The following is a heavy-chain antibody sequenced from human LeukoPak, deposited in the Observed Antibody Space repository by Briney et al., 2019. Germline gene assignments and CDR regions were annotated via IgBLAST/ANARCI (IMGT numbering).Heavy chain of an antibody. D-gene: IGHD6-6*01. J-gene: IGHJ4*02. Sequence: ASVKVSCKASGYXFTAYYMHWVRQAPGQGLEWMGHINLNSGGTNYAQNLLDRDTITRDTFIRTGYMALSGLRSDDAAVYFCARDEAASRLNSFDYWGQGTLVTVSS. CDR1: GYXFTAYY. CDR3: ARDEAASRLNSFDY. V-gene: IGHV1-2*06. CDR2: INLNSGGT.